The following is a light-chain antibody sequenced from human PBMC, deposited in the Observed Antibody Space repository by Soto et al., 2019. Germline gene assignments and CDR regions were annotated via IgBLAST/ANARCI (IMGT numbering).Light chain of an antibody. J-gene: IGKJ5*01. CDR3: QQYKNWPL. Sequence: MLMTQSPATLSVSPGERVTLSCRTSHSVNSHVAWYQQKPGQAPRLLLYGASTRATGIPVRFSGSGFGTEFTLTISSLQSEDFAVHSCQQYKNWPLFGQGTRL. CDR1: HSVNSH. CDR2: GAS. V-gene: IGKV3-15*01.